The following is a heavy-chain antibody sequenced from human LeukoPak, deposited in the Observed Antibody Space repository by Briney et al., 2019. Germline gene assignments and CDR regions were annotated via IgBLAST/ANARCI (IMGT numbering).Heavy chain of an antibody. CDR3: ARGHFSMTQLQNWFDP. V-gene: IGHV4-30-2*01. Sequence: PSETLSLTCTVSVGSISSYSWSWIRQPQWKGLEWIGYIYHSGSTYYNPSLKSRVTISVDRSKNQFSLKLSSVTAADTAVYYCARGHFSMTQLQNWFDPWGQGTLVTVSS. D-gene: IGHD3-3*02. CDR2: IYHSGST. J-gene: IGHJ5*02. CDR1: VGSISSYS.